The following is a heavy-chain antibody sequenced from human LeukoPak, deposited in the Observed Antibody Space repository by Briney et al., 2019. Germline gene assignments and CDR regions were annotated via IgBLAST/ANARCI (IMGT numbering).Heavy chain of an antibody. Sequence: GGSLRLSCAASGFTFSSYGMHWVRQAPGKGLEWVAVISYDGSNKYYADSVKGRFTISRDNSKNTLYLQMNSLRAEDTAVYYCAKDPYGDYVSGNWFDPWGQGTLVTVSS. D-gene: IGHD4-17*01. CDR2: ISYDGSNK. V-gene: IGHV3-30*18. CDR1: GFTFSSYG. CDR3: AKDPYGDYVSGNWFDP. J-gene: IGHJ5*02.